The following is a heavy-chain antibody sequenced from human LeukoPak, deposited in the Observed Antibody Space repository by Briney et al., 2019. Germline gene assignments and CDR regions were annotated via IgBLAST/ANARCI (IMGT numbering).Heavy chain of an antibody. J-gene: IGHJ4*02. Sequence: GGSLRLSCAASGFAFSAYWMHWVRQAPGKGLEWVSRINEDATTISYADSVKGRFIISRDNSKKSLYLQMINLRAEDTAVYYCVRDLVFVWTPGDDFDFWGQGTLVTVSS. CDR2: INEDATTI. CDR3: VRDLVFVWTPGDDFDF. V-gene: IGHV3-74*01. D-gene: IGHD3-16*01. CDR1: GFAFSAYW.